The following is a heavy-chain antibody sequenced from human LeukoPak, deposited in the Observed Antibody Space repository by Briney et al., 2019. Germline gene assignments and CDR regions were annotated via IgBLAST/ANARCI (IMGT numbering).Heavy chain of an antibody. CDR1: GFPFSDYA. Sequence: GGSLRLSCEASGFPFSDYAMTWVRQAPGKGLEWVSSIKGSGGGSSYADSVKGRFTMTRDNSKSTLYLQMNSLRAGDTAVYFCGRDPNGDCVGAFEFWGQGTLVTVSS. CDR3: GRDPNGDCVGAFEF. V-gene: IGHV3-23*01. CDR2: IKGSGGGS. D-gene: IGHD2-21*02. J-gene: IGHJ3*01.